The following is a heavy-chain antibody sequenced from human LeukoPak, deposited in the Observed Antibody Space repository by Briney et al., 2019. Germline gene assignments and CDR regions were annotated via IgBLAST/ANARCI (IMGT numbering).Heavy chain of an antibody. V-gene: IGHV3-48*03. CDR2: ISSSGTTI. CDR3: ARKLVHYFDY. CDR1: GFNFSSYE. Sequence: PGGSLRLSCAASGFNFSSYEMTCVRQAPGKGLEWVSYISSSGTTIYYADSVKGRFTISRDNAKNSLYLQMSSLRAEDTAVYYCARKLVHYFDYWGQGTLVTVSS. D-gene: IGHD6-6*01. J-gene: IGHJ4*02.